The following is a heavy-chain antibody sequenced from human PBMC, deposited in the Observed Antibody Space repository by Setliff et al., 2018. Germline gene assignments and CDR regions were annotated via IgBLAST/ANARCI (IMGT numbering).Heavy chain of an antibody. CDR2: IYYSGST. CDR1: GGSISSSSYY. D-gene: IGHD5-12*01. Sequence: PTCTVSGGSISSSSYYWGWIRQPPGKGLEWIGSIYYSGSTYYNPSLKSRVTISVDTSKNQFSLKLSSVTAADTAVYYCARGRVEMATITPFDYWGQGTLVTVS. J-gene: IGHJ4*02. V-gene: IGHV4-39*07. CDR3: ARGRVEMATITPFDY.